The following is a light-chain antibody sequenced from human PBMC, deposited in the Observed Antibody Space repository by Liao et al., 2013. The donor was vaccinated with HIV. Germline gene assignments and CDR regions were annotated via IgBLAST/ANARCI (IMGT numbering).Light chain of an antibody. CDR3: QAWDSSTGDVA. V-gene: IGLV3-1*01. CDR1: RLGDKF. Sequence: SYDLTQPPSVSVSPGQTATITCSADRLGDKFAAWYQQKPGQSPVVVIYQDAKRPSGIPERFSGSNSGNTATLTISGAQTLDAADYYCQAWDSSTGDVAFGGGTKLTVL. J-gene: IGLJ2*01. CDR2: QDA.